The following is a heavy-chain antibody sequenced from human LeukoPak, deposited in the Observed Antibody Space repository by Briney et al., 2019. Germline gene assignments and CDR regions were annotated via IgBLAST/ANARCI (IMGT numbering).Heavy chain of an antibody. J-gene: IGHJ4*02. CDR3: ARGSSTSLDY. Sequence: TGGSLRLSCAASGFTFSSYAMHWVRQAPGKGLEWVAVISYDGSNKYYADSVKGRFTISRDNSKNTLYLQMNSLRAEDTAVYYCARGSSTSLDYWGQGTLVTVSS. D-gene: IGHD2/OR15-2a*01. CDR2: ISYDGSNK. CDR1: GFTFSSYA. V-gene: IGHV3-30-3*01.